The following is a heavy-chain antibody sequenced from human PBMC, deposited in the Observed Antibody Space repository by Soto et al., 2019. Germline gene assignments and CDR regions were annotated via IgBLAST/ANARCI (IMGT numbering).Heavy chain of an antibody. D-gene: IGHD7-27*01. Sequence: PGGSLRLSCEASGFTFTDYHMSWIRQAPGKGLEWVALISETGSHTAYAESVKGRFTISRDNARPSVFLQMSSLRSGDTAVYFCARSLRATSPLTFWGQGTPVTVSS. CDR2: ISETGSHT. CDR1: GFTFTDYH. CDR3: ARSLRATSPLTF. J-gene: IGHJ4*02. V-gene: IGHV3-11*06.